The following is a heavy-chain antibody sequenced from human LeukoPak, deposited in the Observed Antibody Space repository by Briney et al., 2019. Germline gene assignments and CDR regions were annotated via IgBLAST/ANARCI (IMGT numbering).Heavy chain of an antibody. V-gene: IGHV1-18*01. J-gene: IGHJ4*02. D-gene: IGHD3-9*01. Sequence: ASVKVSCKASGYTFTSYGIRWVRQAPGQGLEWMGWISAYNGNTNYAQKLQGRVTMTTDTSTSTAYMELRSLRADDTAVYYCARDRTGLGPADYWGQGTLVTVSS. CDR1: GYTFTSYG. CDR3: ARDRTGLGPADY. CDR2: ISAYNGNT.